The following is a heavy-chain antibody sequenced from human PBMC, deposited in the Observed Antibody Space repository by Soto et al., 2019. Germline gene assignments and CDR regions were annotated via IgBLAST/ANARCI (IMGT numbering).Heavy chain of an antibody. J-gene: IGHJ3*02. CDR2: ISSSSSYI. V-gene: IGHV3-21*01. Sequence: EVQLVESGGGLVKPGGSLRLSCAASGFTFSSYSMNWVRQAPGKGLEWVSSISSSSSYIYYADSVKGRFTISRDNAKNSLYLQMNSLRAEDTAVYYCARDRRTTVLRDAFDIWGQGTMVTVSS. CDR3: ARDRRTTVLRDAFDI. D-gene: IGHD4-17*01. CDR1: GFTFSSYS.